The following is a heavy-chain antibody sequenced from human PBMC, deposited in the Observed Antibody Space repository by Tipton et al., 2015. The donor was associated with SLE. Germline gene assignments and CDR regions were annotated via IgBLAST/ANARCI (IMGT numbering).Heavy chain of an antibody. CDR3: ARDLFSYYYYYMDV. Sequence: SLRLSCAASGFTFSTYGMNWVRQAPGKGLEWVSLINSGGGATYYADSVKGRFTISRDNSKNTLFLQMKSLRPEDTAVYYCARDLFSYYYYYMDVWGKGTTVTVSS. D-gene: IGHD3-10*02. CDR2: INSGGGAT. V-gene: IGHV3-23*01. J-gene: IGHJ6*03. CDR1: GFTFSTYG.